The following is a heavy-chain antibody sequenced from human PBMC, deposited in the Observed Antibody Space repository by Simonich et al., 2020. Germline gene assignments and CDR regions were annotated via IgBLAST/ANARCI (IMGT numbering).Heavy chain of an antibody. V-gene: IGHV3-48*03. CDR2: LSSDVSTI. Sequence: EVQLVESGGGWVQPGGSLRLSCAASGFTFSSYEMNWVSQAPRSGRELCSSLSSDVSTIYYADYGKGRFTISRDNAKNSLYLQMNSLRAEDTAVYYCARHYYGDYYFDYWGQGTLVTVSS. CDR3: ARHYYGDYYFDY. D-gene: IGHD4-17*01. J-gene: IGHJ4*02. CDR1: GFTFSSYE.